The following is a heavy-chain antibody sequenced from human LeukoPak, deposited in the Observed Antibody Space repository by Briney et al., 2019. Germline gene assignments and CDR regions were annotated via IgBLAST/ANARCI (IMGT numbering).Heavy chain of an antibody. Sequence: SETLPLTCTVSGGSSSSYYWSWIRQPPGKGLEWIGYIYYSGSTNYNPSLKSRVTISVDTSKNQFSLKLSSVTAADTAVYYCTRGVDTAMDTGYYFDYWGQGTLVTVSS. CDR3: TRGVDTAMDTGYYFDY. CDR1: GGSSSSYY. J-gene: IGHJ4*02. V-gene: IGHV4-59*01. CDR2: IYYSGST. D-gene: IGHD5-18*01.